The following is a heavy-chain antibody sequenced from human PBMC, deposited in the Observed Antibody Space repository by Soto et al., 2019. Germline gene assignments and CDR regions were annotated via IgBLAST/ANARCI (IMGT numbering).Heavy chain of an antibody. CDR1: GFTFSSYS. V-gene: IGHV3-21*01. Sequence: GGSLRLSCAASGFTFSSYSMNWVRQAPGKGLEWVSSISSSSSYIYYADSVKGRFTISRDNAKNSLYLQMNSLRAEDTAVYYCARAYGDRGSAFDIWGQGTMVTVSS. D-gene: IGHD3-10*01. CDR2: ISSSSSYI. J-gene: IGHJ3*02. CDR3: ARAYGDRGSAFDI.